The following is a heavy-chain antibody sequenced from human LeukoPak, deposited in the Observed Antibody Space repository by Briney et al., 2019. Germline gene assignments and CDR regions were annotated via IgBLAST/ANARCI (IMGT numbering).Heavy chain of an antibody. CDR3: ARDILVPAAGYYYYYMDV. J-gene: IGHJ6*03. CDR1: GFTFSSYS. V-gene: IGHV3-30*03. Sequence: GGSLRLSCAASGFTFSSYSMNWVRQAPGKGLEWVAVISYDGSNKYYADSVKGRFTISRDNSKNTLYLQMNSLRAEDTAVYYCARDILVPAAGYYYYYMDVWGKGTTVTVSS. D-gene: IGHD2-2*01. CDR2: ISYDGSNK.